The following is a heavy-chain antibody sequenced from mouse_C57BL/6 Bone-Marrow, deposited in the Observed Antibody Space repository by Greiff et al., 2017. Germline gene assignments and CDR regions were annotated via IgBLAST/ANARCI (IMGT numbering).Heavy chain of an antibody. CDR3: AREYYYGSSLYAMDY. D-gene: IGHD1-1*01. CDR1: GFTFSSYA. J-gene: IGHJ4*01. CDR2: ISDGGSYT. V-gene: IGHV5-4*01. Sequence: EVKLVESGGGLVKPGGSLKLSCAASGFTFSSYAMSWVRQTPEKRLEWVATISDGGSYTYYPDNVKGRFTISRDNAKNNLYLQMSHLKSEDTAMYYCAREYYYGSSLYAMDYWGQGTSVTVSS.